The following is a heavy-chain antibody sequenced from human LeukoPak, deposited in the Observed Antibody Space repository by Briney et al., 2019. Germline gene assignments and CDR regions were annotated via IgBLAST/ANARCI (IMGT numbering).Heavy chain of an antibody. Sequence: SETLSLTCTVSGGSISSYYWSWIRQPPGKGLEWIGYIYYSGSTNYNPSLKSRVTISVDTSKNQFSLKLSSVTAADTAVYYCARSPYSYGLTLDYWGQGTLVTVSS. D-gene: IGHD5-18*01. V-gene: IGHV4-59*01. CDR2: IYYSGST. CDR1: GGSISSYY. J-gene: IGHJ4*02. CDR3: ARSPYSYGLTLDY.